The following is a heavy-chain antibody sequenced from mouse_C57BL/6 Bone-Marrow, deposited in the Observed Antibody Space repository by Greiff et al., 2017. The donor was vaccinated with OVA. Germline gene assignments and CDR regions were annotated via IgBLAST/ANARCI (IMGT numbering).Heavy chain of an antibody. CDR1: GFTFSDYG. Sequence: EVQRVESGGGLVKPGGSLKLSCAASGFTFSDYGMHWVRQAPEKGLEWVAYISSGSSTIYYADTVKGRFTISRDNAKNTLFLQMTSLRSEDTAMYYCARPRLLYIFAYWGQGTLVTVSA. CDR2: ISSGSSTI. V-gene: IGHV5-17*01. J-gene: IGHJ3*01. D-gene: IGHD1-1*01. CDR3: ARPRLLYIFAY.